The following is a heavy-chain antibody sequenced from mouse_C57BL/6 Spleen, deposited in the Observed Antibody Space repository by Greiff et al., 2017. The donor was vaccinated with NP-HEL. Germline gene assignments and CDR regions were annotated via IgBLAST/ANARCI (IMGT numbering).Heavy chain of an antibody. J-gene: IGHJ2*01. CDR2: ISSGGDYI. Sequence: EVHLVESGEGLVKPGGSLKLSCAASGFTFSSYAMSWVRQTPEKRLEWVAYISSGGDYIYYADTVKGRFTISRDNARNTLYLQMSSLKSEDTAMYYCTRAYGSSPYFDYWGQGTTLTVSS. CDR3: TRAYGSSPYFDY. V-gene: IGHV5-9-1*02. D-gene: IGHD1-1*01. CDR1: GFTFSSYA.